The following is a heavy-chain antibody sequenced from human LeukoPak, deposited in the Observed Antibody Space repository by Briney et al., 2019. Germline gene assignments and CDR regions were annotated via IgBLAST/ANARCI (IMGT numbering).Heavy chain of an antibody. J-gene: IGHJ6*03. Sequence: ASVKVSCKASGYTFTSYGISWVRQAPGQGLEWMGWISAYNGNTNYAQKFQGRVTITRNTSISTAYMELSSLRSEDTAVYYCARRAAAGYYYYYYMDVWGKGTTVTVSS. CDR3: ARRAAAGYYYYYYMDV. CDR1: GYTFTSYG. CDR2: ISAYNGNT. D-gene: IGHD6-13*01. V-gene: IGHV1-18*01.